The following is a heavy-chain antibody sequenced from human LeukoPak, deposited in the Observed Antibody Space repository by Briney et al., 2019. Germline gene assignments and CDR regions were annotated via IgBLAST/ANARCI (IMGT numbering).Heavy chain of an antibody. V-gene: IGHV3-48*03. CDR1: GFTFSSYE. Sequence: GGSLRLSCAASGFTFSSYEMNWVRQAPGKGLEWVSYISSSGSTIYYADSVKGRFTISRDNAKNSLYLQTNSLRAEDTAVYYCARGFGRAFDIWGQGTMVTVSS. D-gene: IGHD3-10*01. CDR2: ISSSGSTI. J-gene: IGHJ3*02. CDR3: ARGFGRAFDI.